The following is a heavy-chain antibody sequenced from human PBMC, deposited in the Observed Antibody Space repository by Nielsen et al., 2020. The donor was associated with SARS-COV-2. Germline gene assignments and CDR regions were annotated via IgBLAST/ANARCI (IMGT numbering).Heavy chain of an antibody. D-gene: IGHD6-13*01. V-gene: IGHV4-59*11. CDR3: ARGSSLWLKNAFDL. CDR1: GGSISSHY. J-gene: IGHJ3*01. Sequence: SESLSLTCTVSGGSISSHYWSWMRQPRGEGVEGIGYNYYSGSTNYNPSLKSRATIAVATSKNQFSLKLSSVTAADTAVYYCARGSSLWLKNAFDLWGQGTMVTVSS. CDR2: NYYSGST.